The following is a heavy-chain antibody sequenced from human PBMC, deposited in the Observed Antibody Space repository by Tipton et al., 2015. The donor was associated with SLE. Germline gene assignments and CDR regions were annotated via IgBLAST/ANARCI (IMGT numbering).Heavy chain of an antibody. V-gene: IGHV4-39*07. CDR2: IYYSGNT. Sequence: TLSLTCTVSGGSISGSSYYWGWIRQPPGRGLEWIGNIYYSGNTYYTPSLKSRVTFSVDRSKNQFSLKVTSVTDADTAVYYCARSGLRRINEGHMDVWGQGTTVTVSS. CDR1: GGSISGSSYY. CDR3: ARSGLRRINEGHMDV. D-gene: IGHD2-15*01. J-gene: IGHJ6*02.